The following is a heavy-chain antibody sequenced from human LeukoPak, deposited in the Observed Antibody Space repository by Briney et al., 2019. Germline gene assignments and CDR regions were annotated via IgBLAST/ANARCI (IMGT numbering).Heavy chain of an antibody. CDR2: IIPILGIA. V-gene: IGHV1-69*04. CDR3: ASTPYGGIRPGYFDY. D-gene: IGHD4-23*01. Sequence: ASVKVSCKASGGTFSSYAISWVRQAPGQGLKWMGRIIPILGIANYAQKFQGRVTITADKSTSTAYMELSSLRSEDTAVYYCASTPYGGIRPGYFDYWGQGTLVTVSS. J-gene: IGHJ4*02. CDR1: GGTFSSYA.